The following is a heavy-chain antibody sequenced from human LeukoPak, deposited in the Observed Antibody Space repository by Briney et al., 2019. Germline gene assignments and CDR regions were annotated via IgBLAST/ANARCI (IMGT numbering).Heavy chain of an antibody. J-gene: IGHJ4*02. V-gene: IGHV3-53*01. CDR1: GFIVSSNY. Sequence: PGGSLRLSCAASGFIVSSNYMSWVRQAPGKGLEWVSVLYSGGGTYYADSVKGRFTISRDNSKNTLYLQMNSLRVEDTAIYYCARGSGFETGDYWGQGTLVTVSS. CDR2: LYSGGGT. CDR3: ARGSGFETGDY. D-gene: IGHD5-12*01.